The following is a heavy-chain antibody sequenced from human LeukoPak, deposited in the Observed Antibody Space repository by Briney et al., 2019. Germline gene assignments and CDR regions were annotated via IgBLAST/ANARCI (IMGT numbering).Heavy chain of an antibody. CDR1: GYTFTSYG. Sequence: GASVKVSCKASGYTFTSYGISWVRQAPGQGLEWMGWISAYNGNTNYAQKLQGRVTMTTDTSTSTAYMELRSLRSDDTAVYYCARDSSGWFWGIDYYYHYMDVWGKGTTVTVSS. V-gene: IGHV1-18*01. CDR2: ISAYNGNT. D-gene: IGHD6-19*01. J-gene: IGHJ6*03. CDR3: ARDSSGWFWGIDYYYHYMDV.